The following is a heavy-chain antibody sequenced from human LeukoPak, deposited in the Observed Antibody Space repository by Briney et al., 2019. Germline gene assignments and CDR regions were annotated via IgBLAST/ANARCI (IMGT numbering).Heavy chain of an antibody. CDR3: ARIITMIGFDI. Sequence: SETLSLTCAVSGYSISSGYYWGWIRQPPGKGREWIGSIYHSGSTYYNPSLKSRVTISVDTSKNQFSLKLSSVTAADTAVYYCARIITMIGFDIWGQGTMVTVSS. CDR2: IYHSGST. V-gene: IGHV4-38-2*01. D-gene: IGHD3-22*01. CDR1: GYSISSGYY. J-gene: IGHJ3*02.